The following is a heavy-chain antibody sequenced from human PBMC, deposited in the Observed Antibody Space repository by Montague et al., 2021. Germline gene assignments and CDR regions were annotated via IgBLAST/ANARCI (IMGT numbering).Heavy chain of an antibody. CDR2: ISPSGDT. D-gene: IGHD1-26*01. CDR1: GFTFGGYS. CDR3: VKTSSGTYDS. V-gene: IGHV3-23*01. J-gene: IGHJ5*01. Sequence: SLRLSCATSGFTFGGYSMTWVRQAPGRGLEWVSFISPSGDTFYAESVKGRFIVSRDNSNNALYLHLNSLRGEDSAIYYCVKTSSGTYDSWGPVTLVTVSS.